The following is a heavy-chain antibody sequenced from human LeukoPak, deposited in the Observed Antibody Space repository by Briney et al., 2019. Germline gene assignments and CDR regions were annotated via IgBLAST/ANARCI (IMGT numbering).Heavy chain of an antibody. CDR1: GFTFDDYG. D-gene: IGHD3-22*01. Sequence: GGSLRLSCAASGFTFDDYGMSWVRRAPGKGLEWLSGINWNGGSTGYADSVKGRFTISRDNAKNSLYLQMNSPRAEDTALYYCARGVYYYDSSGYYILGYWGQGTLVTVSS. CDR2: INWNGGST. V-gene: IGHV3-20*04. J-gene: IGHJ4*02. CDR3: ARGVYYYDSSGYYILGY.